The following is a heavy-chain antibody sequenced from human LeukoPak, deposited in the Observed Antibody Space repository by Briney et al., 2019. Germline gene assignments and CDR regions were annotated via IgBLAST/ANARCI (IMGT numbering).Heavy chain of an antibody. CDR3: ARFRSGGFSFFDT. D-gene: IGHD6-19*01. Sequence: SETRSLTCTVSGASLTRPTYYQWSWMRQPPGKGLELIGNLYSSGSAKVNRSLESRVTMSLDTSKSQFFLKLRSVTAEDSAVYYCARFRSGGFSFFDTWGQGTLDPVSS. V-gene: IGHV4-61*01. CDR1: GASLTRPTYY. CDR2: LYSSGSA. J-gene: IGHJ4*02.